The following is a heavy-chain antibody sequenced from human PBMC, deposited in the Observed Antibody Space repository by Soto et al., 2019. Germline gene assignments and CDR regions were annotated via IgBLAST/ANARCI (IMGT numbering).Heavy chain of an antibody. CDR1: GGTFSSYT. D-gene: IGHD3-16*02. CDR3: ARENGGFTFGGVIANDAFDI. CDR2: IIPILGIA. Sequence: QVQLVQSGAEVKKPGSSVKVSCKASGGTFSSYTISWVRQAPGQGLEWMGRIIPILGIANYAQKFQGRVTITADKSTSTAYMELSSLRSEDTAVYYCARENGGFTFGGVIANDAFDIWGQGTMVTVSS. J-gene: IGHJ3*02. V-gene: IGHV1-69*08.